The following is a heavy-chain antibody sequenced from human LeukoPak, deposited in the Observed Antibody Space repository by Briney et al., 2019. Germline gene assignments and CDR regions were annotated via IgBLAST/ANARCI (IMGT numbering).Heavy chain of an antibody. CDR2: IIPIFGTA. J-gene: IGHJ5*02. V-gene: IGHV1-69*13. Sequence: SVKVSCKASGGTFSSYAISWVRQAPGQGLEWMGGIIPIFGTANYAQKFQGRVTITADESTSTAYMELSSLRSEDTAVYYCAREEESQDWFDLWGQGTLVTVSS. CDR3: AREEESQDWFDL. CDR1: GGTFSSYA.